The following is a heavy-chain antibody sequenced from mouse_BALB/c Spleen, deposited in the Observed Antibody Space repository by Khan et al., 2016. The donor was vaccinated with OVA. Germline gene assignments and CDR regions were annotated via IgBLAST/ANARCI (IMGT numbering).Heavy chain of an antibody. CDR1: DFSLSTYG. Sequence: QVRLQQSGPGLVQPSQSLSITCTVTDFSLSTYGIHWVRQSPGKGLEWLGVIWSGGSTDCNAAFISRLSISKDNSKSQVFFKMNSLQTDDTAIYYCTRVYYRYDRYFDVWGAGTTVTVAS. D-gene: IGHD2-14*01. J-gene: IGHJ1*01. V-gene: IGHV2-4-1*01. CDR3: TRVYYRYDRYFDV. CDR2: IWSGGST.